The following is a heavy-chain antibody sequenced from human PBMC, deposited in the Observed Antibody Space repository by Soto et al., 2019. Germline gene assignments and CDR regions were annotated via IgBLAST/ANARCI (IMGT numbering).Heavy chain of an antibody. CDR2: IVVISNTA. Sequence: QVVLLQSGAEVKEPGSSVRVSCKVSGGTFNNFAFSWVRQAPGHGPEWMGGIVVISNTADYSQRFQDRVTITADTSTNTLYMELGSLTFEDTAVYYCARAIKRWEVNYYFDYWGQGTLVTVSS. V-gene: IGHV1-69*06. CDR1: GGTFNNFA. CDR3: ARAIKRWEVNYYFDY. J-gene: IGHJ4*02. D-gene: IGHD1-26*01.